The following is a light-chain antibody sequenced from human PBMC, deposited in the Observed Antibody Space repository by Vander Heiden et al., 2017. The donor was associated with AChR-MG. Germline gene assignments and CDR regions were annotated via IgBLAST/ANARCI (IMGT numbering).Light chain of an antibody. CDR1: SLRSYY. Sequence: SSELTQDPAVSMALGQTVRITCQGDSLRSYYASWYQQKPGQAPVLVIYGKNNRPSGIPDRFSGSSSGNTASLTITGVQAEDEADYYCNSRDSSGNHLEVFGGGTKLTVL. CDR2: GKN. J-gene: IGLJ3*02. V-gene: IGLV3-19*01. CDR3: NSRDSSGNHLEV.